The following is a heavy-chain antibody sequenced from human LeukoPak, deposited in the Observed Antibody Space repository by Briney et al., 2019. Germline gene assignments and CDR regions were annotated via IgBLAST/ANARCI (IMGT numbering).Heavy chain of an antibody. J-gene: IGHJ6*02. CDR2: ISYDGSNK. D-gene: IGHD5-18*01. CDR3: ARDLSYGNAIYYFFMDV. CDR1: GFTFSSYA. V-gene: IGHV3-30-3*01. Sequence: GRSLRLSCAASGFTFSSYAMHWVRQAPGKGLEWVAVISYDGSNKYYADSVKGRFTISRDNSKNTLYLQMNSLRAEDTAVYYCARDLSYGNAIYYFFMDVRGQGATGTVSS.